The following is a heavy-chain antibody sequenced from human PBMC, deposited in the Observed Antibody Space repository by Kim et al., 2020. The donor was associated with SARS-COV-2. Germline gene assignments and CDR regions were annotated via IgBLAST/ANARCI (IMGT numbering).Heavy chain of an antibody. CDR2: IGTAGDT. CDR3: ARGGRDSSDYYYYGMDV. CDR1: GFTFSSYD. J-gene: IGHJ6*02. Sequence: GGSLRLSCAASGFTFSSYDMHWVRQATGKGLEWVSAIGTAGDTYYPGSVKGRFTISRENAKNSLYLQMNSLRAGDTAVYYCARGGRDSSDYYYYGMDVWGQGTTVTVSS. D-gene: IGHD3-22*01. V-gene: IGHV3-13*04.